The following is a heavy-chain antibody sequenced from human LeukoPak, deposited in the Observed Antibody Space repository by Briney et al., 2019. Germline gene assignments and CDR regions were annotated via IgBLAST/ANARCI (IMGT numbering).Heavy chain of an antibody. J-gene: IGHJ5*02. Sequence: SETLSLTCAVHGGSFSDYYWSWIRQPPGKGLEWIGETFHRGNPNYNPSLKSRVTISVDTSKNQFSLNVSSVTAADTAVYYCARLPEGGYATSLGWIGPWGQGTRVTVSS. D-gene: IGHD5-24*01. CDR1: GGSFSDYY. CDR2: TFHRGNP. V-gene: IGHV4-34*12. CDR3: ARLPEGGYATSLGWIGP.